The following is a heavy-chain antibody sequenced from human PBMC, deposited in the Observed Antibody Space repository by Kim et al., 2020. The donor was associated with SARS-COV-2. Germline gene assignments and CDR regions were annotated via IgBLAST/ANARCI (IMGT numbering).Heavy chain of an antibody. V-gene: IGHV4-31*03. CDR3: ARTPGGVVPAAISPFDI. CDR1: GGSISSGGYY. J-gene: IGHJ3*02. Sequence: SETLSLTCTVSGGSISSGGYYWSWIRQHPGKGLEWIGYIYYSGSTYYNPSLKSRVTISVDTSKNQFSLKLSSVTAADTAVYYCARTPGGVVPAAISPFDIWGQGTMVTVSS. D-gene: IGHD2-2*01. CDR2: IYYSGST.